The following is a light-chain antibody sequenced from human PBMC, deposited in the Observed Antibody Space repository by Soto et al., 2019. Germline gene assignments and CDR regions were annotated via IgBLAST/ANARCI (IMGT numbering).Light chain of an antibody. CDR1: QSVSSN. CDR3: HQYNSWPT. Sequence: EILITQSPATLSVSPGESATLSCRASQSVSSNLAWYQQKPGQSPRLLIYGTSTRATGIPARLSGSGSGTEFTLTIRSLQSEDFAVYYCHQYNSWPTFGQGTKVDI. CDR2: GTS. V-gene: IGKV3-15*01. J-gene: IGKJ1*01.